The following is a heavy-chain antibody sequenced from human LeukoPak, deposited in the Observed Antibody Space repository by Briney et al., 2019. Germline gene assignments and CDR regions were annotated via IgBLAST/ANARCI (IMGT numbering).Heavy chain of an antibody. CDR2: ITSDSSNI. D-gene: IGHD3-22*01. Sequence: GGSLRLSCVASEFVFSNHAMIWVRQAPGKGLEWISSITSDSSNIFYANSVRGRFTISRDNANNALHLQMNSLRAEDTAVYYCARVFWETVNTGYYSDFWGPGTLVTVSS. J-gene: IGHJ4*02. CDR1: EFVFSNHA. V-gene: IGHV3-21*01. CDR3: ARVFWETVNTGYYSDF.